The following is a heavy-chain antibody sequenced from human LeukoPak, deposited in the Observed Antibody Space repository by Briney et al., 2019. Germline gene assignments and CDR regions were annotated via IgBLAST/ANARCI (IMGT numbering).Heavy chain of an antibody. D-gene: IGHD1-7*01. V-gene: IGHV4-59*12. Sequence: SETLSLTCTVSGGSISSYYWSWIRQPPGKGLEWIGYIYYSGSTNYNPSLKSRVTISVDTSKNQFSLKLSSVTAADTAVYYCARGPNWNSIDYWGQGTLVTVSS. J-gene: IGHJ4*02. CDR3: ARGPNWNSIDY. CDR2: IYYSGST. CDR1: GGSISSYY.